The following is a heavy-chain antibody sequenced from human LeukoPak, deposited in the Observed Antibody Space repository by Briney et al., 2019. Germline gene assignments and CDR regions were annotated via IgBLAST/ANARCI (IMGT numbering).Heavy chain of an antibody. CDR3: ARENSSGYYAY. Sequence: GGSLRLSCAASGFTFSSYAMTWVRQAPGKGLEWVSGINWNGGITGYADSVKGRFTISRDNAKNSLYLQMNSLRAEDTALYYCARENSSGYYAYWGQGTLVTVSS. CDR1: GFTFSSYA. CDR2: INWNGGIT. V-gene: IGHV3-20*04. J-gene: IGHJ4*02. D-gene: IGHD3-22*01.